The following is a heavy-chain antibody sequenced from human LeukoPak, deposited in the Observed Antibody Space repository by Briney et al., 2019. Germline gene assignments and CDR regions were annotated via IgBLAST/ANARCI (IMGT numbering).Heavy chain of an antibody. CDR3: AKIPPSDSSGWYRRNDY. D-gene: IGHD6-19*01. Sequence: GKSLRLSCAASGFTFSNYGMHWVRQAPGKGLEWVAFIRYDGSNKYYADSVKGRFTISRDNSKNTLYLQMNSLRAEDTAVYYCAKIPPSDSSGWYRRNDYWGQGTLVTVSS. CDR2: IRYDGSNK. V-gene: IGHV3-30*02. CDR1: GFTFSNYG. J-gene: IGHJ4*02.